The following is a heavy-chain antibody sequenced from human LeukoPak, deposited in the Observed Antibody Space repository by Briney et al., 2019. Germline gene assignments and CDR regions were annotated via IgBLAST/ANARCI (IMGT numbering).Heavy chain of an antibody. J-gene: IGHJ4*02. CDR2: IRSDGSST. Sequence: GGSLRLSCAASGFTFSSHWMHWVRQAPGKGLVWVSRIRSDGSSTSYADSVKGRFTTSRDNAKNTLYLQMNSLRVEDTAVYYCARDQLYCTGGHCDFDYWGQGTLVTVSS. D-gene: IGHD2-8*02. CDR1: GFTFSSHW. V-gene: IGHV3-74*01. CDR3: ARDQLYCTGGHCDFDY.